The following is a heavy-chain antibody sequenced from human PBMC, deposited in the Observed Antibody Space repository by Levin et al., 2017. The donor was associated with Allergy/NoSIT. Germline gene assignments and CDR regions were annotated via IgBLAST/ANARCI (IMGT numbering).Heavy chain of an antibody. J-gene: IGHJ4*02. CDR3: AREDMWDYGDYGGY. CDR1: GFTVSSNY. D-gene: IGHD4-17*01. Sequence: RGESLKISCAASGFTVSSNYMSWVRQAPGKGLEWVSVIYSGGSTYYADSVKGRFTISRDNSKNTLYLQMNSLRAEDTAVYYCAREDMWDYGDYGGYWGQGTLVTVSS. V-gene: IGHV3-53*01. CDR2: IYSGGST.